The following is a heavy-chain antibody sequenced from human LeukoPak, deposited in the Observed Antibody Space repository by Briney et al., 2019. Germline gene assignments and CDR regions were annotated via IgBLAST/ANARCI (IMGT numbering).Heavy chain of an antibody. CDR2: INHSGSS. V-gene: IGHV4-34*01. J-gene: IGHJ5*02. Sequence: SETLSLTCAVFGGSFSSGQYWSWIRQPPGKGLEWIGEINHSGSSNYNPALKSRVTISVDTSKNQFSLKLSSVTAADTAVYYCARGSYYDFWSGLNRGHWSDPWGQGTLVTVSS. CDR1: GGSFSSGQY. D-gene: IGHD3-3*01. CDR3: ARGSYYDFWSGLNRGHWSDP.